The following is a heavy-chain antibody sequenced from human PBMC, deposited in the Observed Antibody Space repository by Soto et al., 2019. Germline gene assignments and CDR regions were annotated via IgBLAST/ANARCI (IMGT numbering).Heavy chain of an antibody. CDR3: AGDSAAGTRFDF. V-gene: IGHV1-18*01. CDR1: GYTFSSYG. CDR2: INAYNGNT. D-gene: IGHD4-17*01. J-gene: IGHJ4*02. Sequence: ASVKVSCKASGYTFSSYGISWVRQAPGQGLEWMGWINAYNGNTNYAQKFQGRVTMTTDTSTTTAYMELRSLRSDDTAVYYCAGDSAAGTRFDFWGQGTLVTVSS.